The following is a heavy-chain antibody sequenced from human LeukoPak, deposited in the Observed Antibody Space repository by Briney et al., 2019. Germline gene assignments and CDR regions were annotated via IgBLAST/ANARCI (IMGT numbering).Heavy chain of an antibody. D-gene: IGHD6-13*01. J-gene: IGHJ6*02. CDR1: GYTLTELS. CDR2: FDPEDGET. Sequence: ASVKVSCKVSGYTLTELSMHWVRQAPGKGLEWMGGFDPEDGETIYAQKFQGWVTMTRDTSISTAYMELSRLRSDDTAVYYCARNPHPRSIVAAGTSDYYYGMDVWGQGTTVTVSS. CDR3: ARNPHPRSIVAAGTSDYYYGMDV. V-gene: IGHV1-24*01.